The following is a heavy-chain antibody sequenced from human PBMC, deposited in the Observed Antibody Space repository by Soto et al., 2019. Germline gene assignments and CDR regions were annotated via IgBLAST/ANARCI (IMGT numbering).Heavy chain of an antibody. CDR3: ARDLEVGWGYSSSVTTPGGMDV. CDR2: ISYDGSNK. Sequence: PGGSLRLSCAASGFTFSSYGMHWVRQAPGKGLEWVAVISYDGSNKYYADSLKGRFTISRDNSKNTLYLQMNSLRAEDTAVYYCARDLEVGWGYSSSVTTPGGMDVWGQGTTVTVSS. J-gene: IGHJ6*02. V-gene: IGHV3-30*19. D-gene: IGHD6-13*01. CDR1: GFTFSSYG.